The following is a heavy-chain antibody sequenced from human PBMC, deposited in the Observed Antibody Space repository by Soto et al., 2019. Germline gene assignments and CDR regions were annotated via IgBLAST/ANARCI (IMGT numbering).Heavy chain of an antibody. J-gene: IGHJ4*02. V-gene: IGHV3-53*01. Sequence: WGSLRLSCVASAFTVSSNYISWVRPAPRKGLEWVSVIYSGGSTYYADSVKGRFTISRDNSKNTLYLQMNSQRAEDTAVYYRATADMAGLAPEYWGQGTLVTVS. CDR2: IYSGGST. CDR1: AFTVSSNY. CDR3: ATADMAGLAPEY. D-gene: IGHD3-9*01.